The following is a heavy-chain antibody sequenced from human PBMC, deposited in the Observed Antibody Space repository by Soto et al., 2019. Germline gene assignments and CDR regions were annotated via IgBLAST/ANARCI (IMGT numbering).Heavy chain of an antibody. D-gene: IGHD6-19*01. CDR3: ARGRVSSGWCRDY. CDR1: GGSFSGYY. Sequence: SETLSLTCAVYGGSFSGYYWSWIRQPPGKGLEWIGEINHSGSTNYNPSLKSRVTISVDTSKNHFSLKLSSVIAADTAVYYCARGRVSSGWCRDYWGQGTLVTVSS. V-gene: IGHV4-34*01. CDR2: INHSGST. J-gene: IGHJ4*02.